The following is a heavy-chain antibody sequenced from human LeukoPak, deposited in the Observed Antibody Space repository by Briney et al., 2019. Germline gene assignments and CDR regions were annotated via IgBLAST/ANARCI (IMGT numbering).Heavy chain of an antibody. CDR2: ISGSGGST. D-gene: IGHD1-20*01. Sequence: PGGSLRLSCAASAXTFRSYAMSWVRQAGGKGLEWVSAISGSGGSTYYADSVKGRFTISRDNSKNTLYLQMSSLRAEDTAVYYCAKPKDNSLYCFDYWGQGNLVTVSS. V-gene: IGHV3-23*01. CDR3: AKPKDNSLYCFDY. J-gene: IGHJ4*02. CDR1: AXTFRSYA.